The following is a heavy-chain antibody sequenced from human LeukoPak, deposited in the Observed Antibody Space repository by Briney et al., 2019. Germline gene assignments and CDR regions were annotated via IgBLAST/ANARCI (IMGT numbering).Heavy chain of an antibody. J-gene: IGHJ4*02. CDR1: GYTFTSYA. CDR3: ARSAMRYDSSGFDY. D-gene: IGHD3-22*01. V-gene: IGHV7-4-1*02. CDR2: INTNTGNP. Sequence: ASVKVSCKASGYTFTSYAMNWVPQAPGQGLEWMGWINTNTGNPTYAQGFTGRFVFSLDTSVSTAYLQISSLKAEDTAVYYCARSAMRYDSSGFDYWGQGTLVTVSS.